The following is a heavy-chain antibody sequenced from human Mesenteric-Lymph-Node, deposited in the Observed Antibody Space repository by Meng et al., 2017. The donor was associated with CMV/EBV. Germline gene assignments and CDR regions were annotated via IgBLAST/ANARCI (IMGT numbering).Heavy chain of an antibody. V-gene: IGHV3-30-3*01. D-gene: IGHD6-13*01. Sequence: GGSLRLSCAAPGFTFSSYAMHWVRQAPGKGLEWVAVISYDGSNKYYADSVKGRFTISRDNSKNTLYLQMNSLRAEDTAVYYCARVEKVGWYSSSWPPTRWFDPWGQGTLVTVSS. CDR2: ISYDGSNK. CDR3: ARVEKVGWYSSSWPPTRWFDP. J-gene: IGHJ5*02. CDR1: GFTFSSYA.